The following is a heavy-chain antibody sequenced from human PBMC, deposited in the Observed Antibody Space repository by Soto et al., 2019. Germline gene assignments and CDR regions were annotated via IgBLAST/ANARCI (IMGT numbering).Heavy chain of an antibody. CDR2: IYPGDSDT. CDR1: GYSFTSYW. V-gene: IGHV5-51*01. Sequence: LXESLNISCKGSGYSFTSYWIGWVRQMPGKGLEWMGIIYPGDSDTRYSPSFQGQVTISADKSISTAYLQWSSLKASDTAMYYCARPPRNCGGDCYDFDSWGQGTLVTVSS. D-gene: IGHD2-21*02. J-gene: IGHJ4*02. CDR3: ARPPRNCGGDCYDFDS.